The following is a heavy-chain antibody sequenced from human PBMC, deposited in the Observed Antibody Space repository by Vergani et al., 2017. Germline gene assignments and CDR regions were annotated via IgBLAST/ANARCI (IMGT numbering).Heavy chain of an antibody. CDR2: IFSNDEK. CDR3: ARRPLVGYCSSTSCYRFWFDP. CDR1: GFSLSNARMG. Sequence: QVTLKESGPVLVKPTETLTLTCTVSGFSLSNARMGVSWIRQPPGKALEWLAHIFSNDEKSYSTSLKSRLTISKDTSKSQVVLTMTNMDPVDTATYYCARRPLVGYCSSTSCYRFWFDPWGQGTLVTVSS. V-gene: IGHV2-26*01. J-gene: IGHJ5*02. D-gene: IGHD2-2*01.